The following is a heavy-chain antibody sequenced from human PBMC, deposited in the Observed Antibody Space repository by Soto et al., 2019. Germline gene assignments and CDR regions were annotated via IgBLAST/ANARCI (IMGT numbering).Heavy chain of an antibody. V-gene: IGHV4-38-2*01. Sequence: TSETLSLTCAVSGDSISTGYYWAWIRQPPGKGLEWIGSIYHSGTTYYNPSLKSRVTISVDRSKNQFSLKLSSVTAADTAVYYCFLIRFLAGFYGWFDPWGDGALVT. CDR2: IYHSGTT. D-gene: IGHD3-3*01. J-gene: IGHJ5*02. CDR3: FLIRFLAGFYGWFDP. CDR1: GDSISTGYY.